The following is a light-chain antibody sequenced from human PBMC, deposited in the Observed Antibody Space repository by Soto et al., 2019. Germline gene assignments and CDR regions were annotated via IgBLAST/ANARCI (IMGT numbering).Light chain of an antibody. V-gene: IGKV3-11*01. J-gene: IGKJ5*01. CDR3: QQRGKWHLVVP. CDR2: DAS. CDR1: ERVSSY. Sequence: EIVLTQSPATLSLSPGERATKSCRASERVSSYLAWYQQNPGQAPRLLIYDASNRATGISARFRGSRSGTDFTLTISSLVPEDFAVYHCQQRGKWHLVVPFGQGTRLEIK.